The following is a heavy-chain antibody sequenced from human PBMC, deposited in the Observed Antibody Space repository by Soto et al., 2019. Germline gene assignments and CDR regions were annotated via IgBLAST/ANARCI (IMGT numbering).Heavy chain of an antibody. J-gene: IGHJ4*02. D-gene: IGHD3-10*01. CDR3: AKDYRDLNWFLSTLDY. CDR2: ISYDGSNK. V-gene: IGHV3-30-3*01. Sequence: PGGSLRLSCAASGFTFSSHTMHWVRQAPGKGLEWVAVISYDGSNKYYADSVKGRVTISRDNSKNTLYLQMNSLRPEDTAVYYCAKDYRDLNWFLSTLDYWGQGTLVTVSS. CDR1: GFTFSSHT.